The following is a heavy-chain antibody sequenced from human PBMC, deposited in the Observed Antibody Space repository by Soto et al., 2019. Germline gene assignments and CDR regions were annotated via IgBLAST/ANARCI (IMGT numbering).Heavy chain of an antibody. CDR1: GFTVSSNY. V-gene: IGHV3-53*01. D-gene: IGHD3-22*01. CDR2: IYSGGST. CDR3: ARDRVESGYPEYFQH. J-gene: IGHJ1*01. Sequence: GGSLRLSCAASGFTVSSNYMSWVRQAPGKGLEWVSVIYSGGSTYYADSVKGRFTISRGNSKNTQYLQMNSLRAEDTAVYYCARDRVESGYPEYFQHWGQGTLVTVSS.